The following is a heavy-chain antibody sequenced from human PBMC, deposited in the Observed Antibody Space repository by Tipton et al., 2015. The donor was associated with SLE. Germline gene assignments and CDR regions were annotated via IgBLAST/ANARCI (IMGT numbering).Heavy chain of an antibody. Sequence: QLVQSGAEVKKPGASVKVSCKASGYTFTNYGIGWVRQAPGQGLEWMGIINPSGGSTSYAQKFQGRLTMTRDTSTSTFYMDLSSLRSEDTAMYYCARRQVAGIDYWGQGTLVTVSS. J-gene: IGHJ4*02. CDR1: GYTFTNYG. CDR3: ARRQVAGIDY. CDR2: INPSGGST. V-gene: IGHV1-46*01. D-gene: IGHD6-19*01.